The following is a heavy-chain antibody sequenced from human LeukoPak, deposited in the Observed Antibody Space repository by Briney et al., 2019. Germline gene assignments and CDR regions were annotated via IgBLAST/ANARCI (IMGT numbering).Heavy chain of an antibody. CDR3: AKDSSAYYRYFDY. CDR1: GFTFSSYG. CDR2: ISYDGSNK. V-gene: IGHV3-30*18. D-gene: IGHD3-22*01. J-gene: IGHJ4*02. Sequence: PGRSLRLSCAASGFTFSSYGMHWVRQAPGKGLEWVAVISYDGSNKYHADSVKGRFTISRDNSKNTLSLQMNSLRAEDTAVYYCAKDSSAYYRYFDYWGQGTLVIVSS.